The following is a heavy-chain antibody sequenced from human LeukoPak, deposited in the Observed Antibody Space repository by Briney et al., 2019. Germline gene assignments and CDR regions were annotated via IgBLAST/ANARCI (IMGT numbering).Heavy chain of an antibody. V-gene: IGHV5-51*01. Sequence: GESLKISCETSGYSFTTYWIGWVRQRPGTDLEWVGAIYPDDSDTRYSPSFQGQVAISADRSIRTAYLKWNSLKASDTGMYYCARQRGASGTVSWFDPWGQGTLVTVSS. CDR3: ARQRGASGTVSWFDP. D-gene: IGHD3-10*01. CDR1: GYSFTTYW. CDR2: IYPDDSDT. J-gene: IGHJ5*02.